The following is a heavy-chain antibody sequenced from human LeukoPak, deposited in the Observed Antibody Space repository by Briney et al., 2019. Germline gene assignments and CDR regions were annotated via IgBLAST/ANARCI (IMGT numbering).Heavy chain of an antibody. CDR1: GFTFSTYG. Sequence: GGSLRLSCAASGFTFSTYGMNWVRQAPGKGLEWVSGMTGSDDNTYYADSVKGRFSISGDISTNTLYLQMSSLRAEDTAVYYCAKGGVGYSSRQSYFDYWGQGTLVTVSS. CDR2: MTGSDDNT. J-gene: IGHJ4*02. D-gene: IGHD6-13*01. V-gene: IGHV3-23*01. CDR3: AKGGVGYSSRQSYFDY.